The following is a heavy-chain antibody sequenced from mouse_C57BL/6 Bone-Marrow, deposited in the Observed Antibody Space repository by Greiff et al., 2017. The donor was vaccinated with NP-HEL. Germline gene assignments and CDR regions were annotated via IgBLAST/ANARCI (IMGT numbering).Heavy chain of an antibody. D-gene: IGHD2-10*01. CDR3: ARYPYYGNSWFAY. V-gene: IGHV1-82*01. Sequence: QVQLQQSGPELVKPGASVKISCKASGYAFSSSWMNWVKQRPGKGLEWIGRIYPGDGDTNYNGKFKGKATLTADKSSSTAYMQLSSLTSEDSAVYFCARYPYYGNSWFAYWGQGTLVTVSA. CDR1: GYAFSSSW. J-gene: IGHJ3*01. CDR2: IYPGDGDT.